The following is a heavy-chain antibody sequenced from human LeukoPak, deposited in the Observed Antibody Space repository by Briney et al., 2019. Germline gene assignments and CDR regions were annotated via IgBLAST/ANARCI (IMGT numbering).Heavy chain of an antibody. CDR1: GYTFTGYY. CDR2: INPNSGGT. CDR3: ARDDWDGNRFRPIDY. D-gene: IGHD3-9*01. V-gene: IGHV1-2*02. J-gene: IGHJ4*02. Sequence: GASVKVSCKASGYTFTGYYMHWVRQAPGQGLEWMGWINPNSGGTNYAQKFQGRVTMTRDTSISTAYMELSRLRSDDTAVYYCARDDWDGNRFRPIDYWGQGTLVTVSS.